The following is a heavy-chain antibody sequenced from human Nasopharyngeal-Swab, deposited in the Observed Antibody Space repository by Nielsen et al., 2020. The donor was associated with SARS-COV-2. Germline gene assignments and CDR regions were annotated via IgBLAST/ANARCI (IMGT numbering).Heavy chain of an antibody. CDR3: AREFKTYYYGSGSSHFDY. CDR2: INAGNGNT. Sequence: ASVKVSCKTSGYTFTTYAMHWVRQAPGQRLEWMGWINAGNGNTKYSQKFQGRVTITRDTSATTAYMELSRLRSEDTAVYYCAREFKTYYYGSGSSHFDYWGQGTLVTVSS. J-gene: IGHJ4*02. CDR1: GYTFTTYA. D-gene: IGHD3-10*01. V-gene: IGHV1-3*01.